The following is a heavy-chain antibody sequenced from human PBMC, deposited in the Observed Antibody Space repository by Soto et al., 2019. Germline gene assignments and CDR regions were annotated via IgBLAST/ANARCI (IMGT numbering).Heavy chain of an antibody. CDR3: ARDISVGDGLDI. D-gene: IGHD3-3*02. Sequence: QVQLVQSGAEGKRPGASVKVSCKTSGYSFNNNYIHWVRQAPGQGLEWGGMINPSGGTTTYARNLQGRVTVTSDMSTSTVYMDLSSLRSEDTALYYCARDISVGDGLDIWGQGTIVTVSS. J-gene: IGHJ3*02. V-gene: IGHV1-46*02. CDR2: INPSGGTT. CDR1: GYSFNNNY.